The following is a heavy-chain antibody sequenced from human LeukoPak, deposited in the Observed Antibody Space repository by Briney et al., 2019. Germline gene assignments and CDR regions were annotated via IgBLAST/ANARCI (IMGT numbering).Heavy chain of an antibody. D-gene: IGHD2-15*01. CDR3: ARDLISGPATHDS. CDR2: ISGTGGRT. CDR1: GFIFSSYA. V-gene: IGHV3-23*01. Sequence: PGGSLRLSCAASGFIFSSYAMSWVRQAPGKGLEWVLGISGTGGRTYYADSVKGRFTISRDNSKNTLYLQMNSLRVEDTAVYYCARDLISGPATHDSWGQGALVTVSS. J-gene: IGHJ4*02.